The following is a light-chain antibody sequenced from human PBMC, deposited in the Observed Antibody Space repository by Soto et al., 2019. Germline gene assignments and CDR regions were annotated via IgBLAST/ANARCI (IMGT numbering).Light chain of an antibody. J-gene: IGKJ1*01. V-gene: IGKV1-5*03. CDR1: QSISSW. CDR3: QQYNSYWT. CDR2: KAS. Sequence: DIQMTQSPSTLSASVGDRVTITCRASQSISSWLAWYQQKPGKAPKLLIYKASSLASGVPSRFSGSGSGAEFTLTISSLRPDDFATYYCQQYNSYWTFGQGTNEEI.